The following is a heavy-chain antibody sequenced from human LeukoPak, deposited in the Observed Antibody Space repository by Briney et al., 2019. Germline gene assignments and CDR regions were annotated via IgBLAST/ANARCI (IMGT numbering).Heavy chain of an antibody. J-gene: IGHJ4*02. V-gene: IGHV1-46*01. Sequence: GASVKVSCKASGYTFTSYYMHWVRQAPGQGLEWMGIINPSGGSTSYTQKFQGRVAMTRDTSTSTVYMELSSLRSEDTAVYYCARDSGMKQQLDYFYYWGQGTLVTASS. CDR3: ARDSGMKQQLDYFYY. CDR2: INPSGGST. D-gene: IGHD6-13*01. CDR1: GYTFTSYY.